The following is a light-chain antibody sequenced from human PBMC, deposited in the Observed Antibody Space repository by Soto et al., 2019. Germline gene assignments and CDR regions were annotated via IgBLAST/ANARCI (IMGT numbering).Light chain of an antibody. CDR3: QQYYTTLALT. CDR2: DAS. V-gene: IGKV3-11*01. Sequence: EIVLTQSPATLSLSPGERATLSCRASQSVSRYLAWYQQKPGQAPRLLIYDASNRAIGIPARFSGSGSGTDFTLTISSLQAEDVAVYYCQQYYTTLALTFGGGTKVEIK. CDR1: QSVSRY. J-gene: IGKJ4*01.